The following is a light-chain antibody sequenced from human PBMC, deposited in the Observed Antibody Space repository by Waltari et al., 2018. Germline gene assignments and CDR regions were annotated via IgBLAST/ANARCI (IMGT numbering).Light chain of an antibody. J-gene: IGLJ3*02. CDR2: EVS. Sequence: QSALPQPPSASGSPGQSVTISCTGTSSDVGGYNSVPWFQQRPGKAPKVMIYEVSKRPSGVPDRFSGSKSGNTASLIVSGLQAEDEADYYCSSYAGSKFWVFGGGTKLTVL. V-gene: IGLV2-8*01. CDR1: SSDVGGYNS. CDR3: SSYAGSKFWV.